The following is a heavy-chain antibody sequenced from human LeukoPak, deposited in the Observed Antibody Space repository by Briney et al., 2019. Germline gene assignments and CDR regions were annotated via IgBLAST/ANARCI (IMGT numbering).Heavy chain of an antibody. CDR2: IYYSGST. J-gene: IGHJ5*01. V-gene: IGHV4-59*01. D-gene: IGHD3-10*01. CDR1: GGSISSYY. CDR3: ARLYYYDSGSFYNGLDS. Sequence: SETLSLTCTVSGGSISSYYWSWIRQPPGKGLEWIGYIYYSGSTRYNPSLKSRVTISVDTSNNQFSLKLSSVTAADTAVYYCARLYYYDSGSFYNGLDSWGQGTLVTVSS.